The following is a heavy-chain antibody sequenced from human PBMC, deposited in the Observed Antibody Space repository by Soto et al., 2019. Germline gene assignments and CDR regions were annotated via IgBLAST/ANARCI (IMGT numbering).Heavy chain of an antibody. CDR2: ISGSGGST. V-gene: IGHV3-23*01. D-gene: IGHD2-8*01. CDR3: AKDCWSSREWCMLGLWFDP. J-gene: IGHJ5*02. CDR1: GFTFSSYG. Sequence: EVQLLESGGGLVQPGGSLRLSCAASGFTFSSYGMSWVRQAPGKGLEWVSAISGSGGSTYYADSVKGRFTISRDNSKNTLYLQMNSLRAEDTAVYYCAKDCWSSREWCMLGLWFDPWGQGTLVTVSS.